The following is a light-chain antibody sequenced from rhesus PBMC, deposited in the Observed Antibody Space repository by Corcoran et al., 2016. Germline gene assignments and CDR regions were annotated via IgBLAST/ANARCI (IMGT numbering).Light chain of an antibody. CDR1: QGISTY. V-gene: IGKV1-43*02. CDR3: LKYNSDPYS. J-gene: IGKJ2*01. CDR2: AAS. Sequence: DIQMTQSPSSLSASVGGRVTITCRASQGISTYFNWYQQKPGKAPKRLIYAASSSESGVPSRFSGSESGKDFLLTFSSLQPEELATYYCLKYNSDPYSFGQGTKVEIK.